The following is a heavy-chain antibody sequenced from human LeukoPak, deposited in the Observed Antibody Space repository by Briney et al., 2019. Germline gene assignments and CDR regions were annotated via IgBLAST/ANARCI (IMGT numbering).Heavy chain of an antibody. CDR3: ARGADPQITIKPQFDP. V-gene: IGHV1-69*04. J-gene: IGHJ5*02. CDR1: GRTFSSYA. D-gene: IGHD3-10*01. CDR2: IIPILGIA. Sequence: SVKVSCKASGRTFSSYAISWVRQAPGQGLEWMGRIIPILGIANYAQKFQGRVTITADKSTSTAYMELSSLRTEDTAVYYCARGADPQITIKPQFDPWGQGTLVTVSS.